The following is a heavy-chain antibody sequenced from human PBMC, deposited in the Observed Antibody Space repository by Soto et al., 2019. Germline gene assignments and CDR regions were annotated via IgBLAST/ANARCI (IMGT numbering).Heavy chain of an antibody. V-gene: IGHV4-30-4*01. CDR3: ARNSLTTALXADD. J-gene: IGHJ4*01. Sequence: PSETLSLTCTVSGGSISSGDYYWSWIRQPPGKGLEWIGYIYYSGSTYYNPSLKSRVTISVDTSKNQFSLKLSSVTAADTAVYYCARNSLTTALXADDWRHATLVTVS. CDR2: IYYSGST. D-gene: IGHD4-4*01. CDR1: GGSISSGDYY.